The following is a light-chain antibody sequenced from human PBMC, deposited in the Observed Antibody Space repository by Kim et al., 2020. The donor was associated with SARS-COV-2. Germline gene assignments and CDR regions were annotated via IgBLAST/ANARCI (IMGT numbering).Light chain of an antibody. CDR2: EDN. CDR1: RVSMASNY. Sequence: KPVTIPCTHNRVSMASNYVQWYQQRPGSAPTTVIYEDNQRPSGVPDRFSGSIDSSSNSASLTISGLKTEDEADYYCQSYDSSNPWVFGGGTQLTVL. J-gene: IGLJ3*02. V-gene: IGLV6-57*03. CDR3: QSYDSSNPWV.